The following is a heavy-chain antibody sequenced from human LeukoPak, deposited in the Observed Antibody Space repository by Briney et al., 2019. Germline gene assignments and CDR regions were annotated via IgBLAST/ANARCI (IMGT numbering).Heavy chain of an antibody. CDR3: ARVEMATSVFEY. J-gene: IGHJ4*02. Sequence: GGSLRLSCAASGFTVSGNYMSWVRQAPGKGLDCISVIYTGGKTYFADSVKGRFTISRDNSKNSLYLQMNSLRPEDTTVYYCARVEMATSVFEYWGQGTLVTVSS. CDR1: GFTVSGNY. CDR2: IYTGGKT. V-gene: IGHV3-66*02. D-gene: IGHD5-24*01.